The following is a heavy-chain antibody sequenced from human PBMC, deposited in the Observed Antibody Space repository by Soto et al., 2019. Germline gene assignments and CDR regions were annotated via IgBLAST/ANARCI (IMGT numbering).Heavy chain of an antibody. J-gene: IGHJ4*02. CDR1: GFSFNTYG. Sequence: QVQLVESGGAVVQPGKSLRLSCAASGFSFNTYGMYWVRQAPGKGLEWVAAISYDGSNQYHAHSVKGRFTISRDNSKSTLYLQMNSLRVEDTAVYYCAKDIVKYTYGACDYWGQGALVTVSS. D-gene: IGHD5-18*01. V-gene: IGHV3-30*18. CDR2: ISYDGSNQ. CDR3: AKDIVKYTYGACDY.